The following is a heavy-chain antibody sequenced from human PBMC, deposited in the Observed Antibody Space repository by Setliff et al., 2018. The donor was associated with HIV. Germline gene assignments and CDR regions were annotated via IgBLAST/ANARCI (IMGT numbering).Heavy chain of an antibody. Sequence: ASVKVSCKASGYTFTDYYVHWVRQAPGQGLEWMGVIYPSGGNANYAQKFQGRVTMTRDTSTSTVYMEVNSLRSEDTAVYYCARDFPEVYYDSSGYLDYWGQGTLVTVSS. CDR2: IYPSGGNA. CDR1: GYTFTDYY. V-gene: IGHV1-46*01. J-gene: IGHJ4*02. D-gene: IGHD3-22*01. CDR3: ARDFPEVYYDSSGYLDY.